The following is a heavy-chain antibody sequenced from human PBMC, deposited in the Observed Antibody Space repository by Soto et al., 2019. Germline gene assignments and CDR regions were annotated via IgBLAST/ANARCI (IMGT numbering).Heavy chain of an antibody. CDR3: ARERSIAAGGWFDP. V-gene: IGHV4-34*01. D-gene: IGHD6-25*01. CDR1: GGSFSGYY. CDR2: INHSGST. J-gene: IGHJ5*02. Sequence: SETLSLTCAVYGGSFSGYYWSWIRQPPGKGLEWIGEINHSGSTNYNPSLKRRVTISVDTSKNQFSLKLSSVTAADTAVYYCARERSIAAGGWFDPWGQGTLVTVSS.